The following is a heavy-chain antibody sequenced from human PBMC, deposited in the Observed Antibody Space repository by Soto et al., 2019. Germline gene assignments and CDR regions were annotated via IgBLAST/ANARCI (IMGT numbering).Heavy chain of an antibody. Sequence: SETLSLTCTVSGGSISSYYWSWIRQPPGKGLEWIGYIYYSGSTNYNPSLKSRVTISVDTSKNQFSLKLSSVTAADTAVYYCARFIYGSGSYYKDNWFDPWGQGTLVTVSS. J-gene: IGHJ5*02. CDR1: GGSISSYY. CDR2: IYYSGST. CDR3: ARFIYGSGSYYKDNWFDP. D-gene: IGHD3-10*01. V-gene: IGHV4-59*01.